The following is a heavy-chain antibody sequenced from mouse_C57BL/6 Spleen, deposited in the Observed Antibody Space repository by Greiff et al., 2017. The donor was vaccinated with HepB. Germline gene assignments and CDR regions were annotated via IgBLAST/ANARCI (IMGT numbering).Heavy chain of an antibody. CDR3: ARMDDGYSLFAY. D-gene: IGHD2-3*01. V-gene: IGHV1-50*01. J-gene: IGHJ3*01. Sequence: QVHVKQPGAELVKPGASVKLSCKASGYTFTSYWMQWVKQRPGQGLEWIGEIDPSDSYTNYNQKFKGKATLTVDTSSSTAYMQLSSLTSEDSAVYYCARMDDGYSLFAYWGQGTLVTVSA. CDR2: IDPSDSYT. CDR1: GYTFTSYW.